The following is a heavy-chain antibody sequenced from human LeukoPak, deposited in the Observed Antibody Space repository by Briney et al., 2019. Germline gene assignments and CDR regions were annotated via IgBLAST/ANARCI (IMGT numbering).Heavy chain of an antibody. D-gene: IGHD2-2*02. J-gene: IGHJ4*02. CDR2: INHSGST. CDR3: ARKRNVVPAAIGYFDY. CDR1: GGSFSGYY. V-gene: IGHV4-34*01. Sequence: SETLSLTCAVYGGSFSGYYWSWIRQPPGKGLEWIGEINHSGSTNYNPSLKSRVTISVDTSKNQFSLKLSSVIAADTAVYYCARKRNVVPAAIGYFDYWGQGTLVTVSS.